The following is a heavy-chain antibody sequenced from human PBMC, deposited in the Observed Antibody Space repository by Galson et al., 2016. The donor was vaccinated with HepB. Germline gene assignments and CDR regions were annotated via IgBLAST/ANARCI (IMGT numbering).Heavy chain of an antibody. V-gene: IGHV3-23*01. D-gene: IGHD2-21*02. CDR1: GFTFSSNA. Sequence: SLRLSCAASGFTFSSNAMSWVRQAPGKGLEWVSGISGTGSATYYAGAVTGRFTISRDNSKNTLYLQMNSLRAEDTGLYYCTKGGRVTATQEYYFDYWGQGTLVTVSS. CDR3: TKGGRVTATQEYYFDY. CDR2: ISGTGSAT. J-gene: IGHJ4*02.